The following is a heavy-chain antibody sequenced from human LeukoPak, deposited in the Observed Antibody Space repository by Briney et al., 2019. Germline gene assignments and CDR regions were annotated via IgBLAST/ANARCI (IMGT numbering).Heavy chain of an antibody. CDR3: AKLSRITMTVVVRGAFDI. CDR2: ISGSGGST. D-gene: IGHD3-22*01. V-gene: IGHV3-23*01. J-gene: IGHJ3*02. Sequence: GVSLRLSCAASGFTFSSYAMSWVRQSPGKGLECVSAISGSGGSTYYAGSVKGRFTISRDNSKNTLYLQMNSLRAEDTAVYYCAKLSRITMTVVVRGAFDIWGQGTMVTVSS. CDR1: GFTFSSYA.